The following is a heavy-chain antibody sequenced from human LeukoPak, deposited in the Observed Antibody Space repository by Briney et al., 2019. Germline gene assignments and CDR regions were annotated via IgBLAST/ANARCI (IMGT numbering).Heavy chain of an antibody. CDR3: ARGVYIAAAQYGY. CDR1: GGSISSYY. Sequence: PSETLSLTCTVSGGSISSYYWSWVRQPPGKGLEWIGYIYYSGSTNYNPSLKSRVTISVDTSKNQFALKLSSVTAADTAVYYCARGVYIAAAQYGYWGQGTLVTVSS. J-gene: IGHJ4*02. CDR2: IYYSGST. V-gene: IGHV4-59*01. D-gene: IGHD6-13*01.